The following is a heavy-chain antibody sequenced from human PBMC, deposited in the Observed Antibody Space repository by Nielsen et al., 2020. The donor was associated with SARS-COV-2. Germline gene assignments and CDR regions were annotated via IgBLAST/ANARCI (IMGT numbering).Heavy chain of an antibody. Sequence: GSLRLSCTVSGGSIISSSFSLGWIRQPPGKGLEWIGNISYSGSTYYNPSLKSRVTISVDTSKNQFSLKVTSVTAADTAVYYCARIVGASFFDYWGQGTLVTVSS. D-gene: IGHD1-26*01. CDR1: GGSIISSSFS. CDR2: ISYSGST. CDR3: ARIVGASFFDY. V-gene: IGHV4-39*01. J-gene: IGHJ4*02.